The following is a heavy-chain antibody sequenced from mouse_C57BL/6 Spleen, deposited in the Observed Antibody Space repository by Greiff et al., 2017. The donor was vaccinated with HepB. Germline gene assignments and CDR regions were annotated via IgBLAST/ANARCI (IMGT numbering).Heavy chain of an antibody. D-gene: IGHD1-1*01. Sequence: EVQLQQSGPELVKPGASVKMSCKASGYTFTDYNMHWVKQSHGKSLEWIGYINPNNGGTSYNQKFKGKATLTVNKSSSTAYMELRSLTSEDSAVYYCARWSYYGSSSPYYAMDYWGQGTSVTVSS. CDR1: GYTFTDYN. CDR2: INPNNGGT. CDR3: ARWSYYGSSSPYYAMDY. J-gene: IGHJ4*01. V-gene: IGHV1-22*01.